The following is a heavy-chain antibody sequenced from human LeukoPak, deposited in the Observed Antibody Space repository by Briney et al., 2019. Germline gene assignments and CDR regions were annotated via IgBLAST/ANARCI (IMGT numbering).Heavy chain of an antibody. CDR3: VIALSGAFEL. Sequence: PGGSLRLSCAASGFTFTGYWMHWVRQTPGKGLVWVSRLSSDGSSTNYADSVKGRFTISRDNAKSTLHLQMNSLSVEDTDIYYCVIALSGAFELWGQGTLVTVSS. V-gene: IGHV3-74*01. CDR2: LSSDGSST. J-gene: IGHJ3*01. CDR1: GFTFTGYW. D-gene: IGHD1-26*01.